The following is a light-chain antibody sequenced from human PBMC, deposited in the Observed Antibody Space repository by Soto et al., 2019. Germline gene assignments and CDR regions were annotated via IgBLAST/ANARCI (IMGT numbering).Light chain of an antibody. J-gene: IGKJ5*01. Sequence: DIQMTQSPSSLSASVGDRVTINCRASQSISSYLNWYQQKPGKAPKLLIYAASSLQSGVPSRFSGSGSGTDSTLTISSLQPEDFATYYCQQSYSTPISFGQGTRLEIK. CDR1: QSISSY. CDR3: QQSYSTPIS. V-gene: IGKV1-39*01. CDR2: AAS.